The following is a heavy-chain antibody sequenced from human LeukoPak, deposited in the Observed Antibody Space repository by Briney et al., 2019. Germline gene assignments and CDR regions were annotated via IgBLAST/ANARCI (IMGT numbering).Heavy chain of an antibody. CDR1: GFSLSTSGMR. CDR3: ARMGASSHFDY. D-gene: IGHD4/OR15-4a*01. Sequence: SGPALVKPTQTLTLTCTFSGFSLSTSGMRVSWIRQPPGKALEWLARIDWDDDQFCTTSRKTRLTISKDTSKNQVVLTMTNMDPVDTATYYCARMGASSHFDYWGQGTLVTVSS. CDR2: IDWDDDQ. J-gene: IGHJ4*02. V-gene: IGHV2-70*04.